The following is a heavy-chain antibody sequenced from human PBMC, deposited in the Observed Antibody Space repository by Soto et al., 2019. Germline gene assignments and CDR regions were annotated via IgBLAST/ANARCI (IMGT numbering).Heavy chain of an antibody. CDR1: GFSLSTSGMC. Sequence: SCPTLVNPTQTLTLTCTFSGFSLSTSGMCXSWIRQPPGKALEWLALIDWDDDKYYSTSLKTRLTISKDTSKNQVVLTMTNMDPVDTATYYCARFYGDSSGYYYYYYGMDVWGQGTTVTVSS. CDR3: ARFYGDSSGYYYYYYGMDV. CDR2: IDWDDDK. J-gene: IGHJ6*02. V-gene: IGHV2-70*01. D-gene: IGHD3-22*01.